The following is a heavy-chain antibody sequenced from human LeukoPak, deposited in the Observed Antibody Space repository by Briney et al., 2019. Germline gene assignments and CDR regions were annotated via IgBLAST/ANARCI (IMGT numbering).Heavy chain of an antibody. CDR2: IYPGDSDT. D-gene: IGHD6-13*01. J-gene: IGHJ6*03. CDR3: ARRAAAGTDYYYMDV. V-gene: IGHV5-51*01. Sequence: GESLKISCQASGYSFTNYWIGWGRQMPGQGLEWVGSIYPGDSDTRYSPSFQGQVTISADKSISTAYLQWSSLKASDTAMYYCARRAAAGTDYYYMDVWGKGTTVTVSS. CDR1: GYSFTNYW.